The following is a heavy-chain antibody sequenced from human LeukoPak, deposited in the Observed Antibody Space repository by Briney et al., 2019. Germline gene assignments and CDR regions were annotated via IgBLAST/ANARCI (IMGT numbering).Heavy chain of an antibody. J-gene: IGHJ1*01. CDR2: IYYSGST. Sequence: SETLSLTCTVSGGSISSYYWSWIRQPPGKGLEWIGYIYYSGSTNYNPSLKSRVTISVDTSKNQFSLKLSSVTAADTAVYYCARDGVQAEYFQHWGQGTLVTVSS. V-gene: IGHV4-59*01. CDR3: ARDGVQAEYFQH. CDR1: GGSISSYY. D-gene: IGHD3-16*01.